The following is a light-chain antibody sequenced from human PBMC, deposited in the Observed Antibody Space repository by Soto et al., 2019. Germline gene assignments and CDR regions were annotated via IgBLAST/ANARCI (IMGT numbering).Light chain of an antibody. CDR3: SSYAGSNVV. CDR2: EVS. CDR1: SSDVGGYNY. V-gene: IGLV2-8*01. J-gene: IGLJ1*01. Sequence: QAAPTQPPFASGSPCQLGHNSCTGNSSDVGGYNYVSWYQQHPGKAPKLMIYEVSKRPSGVPDRFSGSKSGNTASLTVSGLQAEDEADYYCSSYAGSNVVFGTGTKVTVL.